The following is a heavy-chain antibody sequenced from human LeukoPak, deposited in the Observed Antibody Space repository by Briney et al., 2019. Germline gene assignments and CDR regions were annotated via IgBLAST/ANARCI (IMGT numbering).Heavy chain of an antibody. CDR3: AREAYCSSTSCSAHFDY. CDR2: INPNSGGT. J-gene: IGHJ4*02. CDR1: GYTFTSNY. Sequence: ASVKVSCKAFGYTFTSNYMHWVRQAPGQGLEWMGWINPNSGGTNYAQKFQGRVTMTRDTSISTAYMELSRLRSDDTAVYYCAREAYCSSTSCSAHFDYWGQGTLVTVSS. D-gene: IGHD2-2*01. V-gene: IGHV1-2*02.